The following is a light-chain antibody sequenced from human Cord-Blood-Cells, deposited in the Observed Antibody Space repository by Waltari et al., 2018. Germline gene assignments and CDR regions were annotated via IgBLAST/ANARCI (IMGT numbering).Light chain of an antibody. Sequence: QSVLTQPPSASGTPGQRVTISCSGSSSNIGSNYVYWYQQLPGTAPKLLIYRNNQPPSGVPDRFSGSNSGTSASLAISGLRSEDEADYYCAAWDDSLSGVVFGGGTKLTVL. CDR1: SSNIGSNY. CDR3: AAWDDSLSGVV. J-gene: IGLJ2*01. CDR2: RNN. V-gene: IGLV1-47*01.